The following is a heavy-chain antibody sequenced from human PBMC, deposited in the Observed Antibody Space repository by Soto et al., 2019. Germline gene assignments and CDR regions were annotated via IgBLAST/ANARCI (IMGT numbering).Heavy chain of an antibody. D-gene: IGHD4-4*01. V-gene: IGHV3-7*03. J-gene: IGHJ4*02. CDR3: AREGTTVTTPFDY. Sequence: GGSLRLSCAASGFTFSSYWMSWVRQAPGKGLEWVANIKQDGSEKYYVDSVEGRFTISRDNAKNSLYMQMNSLRAEDTAVYYCAREGTTVTTPFDYWGQGTLVTVYS. CDR1: GFTFSSYW. CDR2: IKQDGSEK.